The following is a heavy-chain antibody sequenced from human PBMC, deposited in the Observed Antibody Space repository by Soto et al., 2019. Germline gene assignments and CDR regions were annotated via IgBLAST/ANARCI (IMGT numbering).Heavy chain of an antibody. CDR1: GGTFSSYA. J-gene: IGHJ4*02. V-gene: IGHV1-69*01. D-gene: IGHD3-10*01. CDR3: ARSETYYYGSGSYFWYYFDY. Sequence: QVQLVQSVAEVKKPGSSVNVSCKASGGTFSSYAISWVRQAPGQGLEWMGGIIPIFGTANYAQKFQGRVTITADESTSTAYMELSSLRSEDTAVYYCARSETYYYGSGSYFWYYFDYWGQGTLVTVSS. CDR2: IIPIFGTA.